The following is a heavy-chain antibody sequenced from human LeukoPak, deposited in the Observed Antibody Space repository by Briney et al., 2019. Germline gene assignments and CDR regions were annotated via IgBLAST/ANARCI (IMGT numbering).Heavy chain of an antibody. CDR2: IKQGGSEK. CDR1: GFTFSSYW. D-gene: IGHD5-12*01. V-gene: IGHV3-7*01. J-gene: IGHJ6*02. CDR3: ARDLEDSGYDDYYGMDV. Sequence: GGSLRLSCAASGFTFSSYWMSWVRQAPGKGLEWVANIKQGGSEKYYVDSVKGRFTISRDNAKNSLYLQMNSLRAEDTAVYYCARDLEDSGYDDYYGMDVWGQGTTVTVSS.